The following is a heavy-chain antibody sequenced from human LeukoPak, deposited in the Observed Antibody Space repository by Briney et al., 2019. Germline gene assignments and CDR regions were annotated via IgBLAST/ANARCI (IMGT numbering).Heavy chain of an antibody. Sequence: ASVKVSCKASGYTFTSYGISWVRQAPGQGLEWMGWISAYNGNTSYAQKLQGRVTMTTDTSTSTAYMELRSLRSDDTAVYYCATSLGYCSSTSCSPNWFDPWGQGTLVTVSS. CDR1: GYTFTSYG. CDR2: ISAYNGNT. CDR3: ATSLGYCSSTSCSPNWFDP. V-gene: IGHV1-18*01. D-gene: IGHD2-2*01. J-gene: IGHJ5*02.